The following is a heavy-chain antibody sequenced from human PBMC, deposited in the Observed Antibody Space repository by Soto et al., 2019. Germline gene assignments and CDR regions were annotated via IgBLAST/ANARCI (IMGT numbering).Heavy chain of an antibody. CDR3: ARDPALVWSGWYTGAKLVPPYYFDY. J-gene: IGHJ4*02. V-gene: IGHV3-30-3*01. Sequence: QVQLVESGGGVVQPGRSLRLSCAASGFTFSSYAMHWVRQAPGKGLEWVAVISYDGSNKYYADSVKGRFTISRDNSKNTLYLQMNSLRAEDTAVYYCARDPALVWSGWYTGAKLVPPYYFDYWGQGTLVTVSS. CDR2: ISYDGSNK. D-gene: IGHD6-19*01. CDR1: GFTFSSYA.